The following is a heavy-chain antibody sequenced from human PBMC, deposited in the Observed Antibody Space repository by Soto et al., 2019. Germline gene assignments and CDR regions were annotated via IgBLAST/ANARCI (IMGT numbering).Heavy chain of an antibody. V-gene: IGHV1-69*13. CDR1: GGTFSSYA. D-gene: IGHD3-22*01. CDR3: ARDGGYYDSSGYPYNWFDP. J-gene: IGHJ5*02. Sequence: ASVKVSCKASGGTFSSYAISWVRQAPGQGLEWMGGIIPIFGTANYAQKFQGRVTITADESTSTAYMELSSLRSEDTAVYYCARDGGYYDSSGYPYNWFDPWGQGTLVTVSS. CDR2: IIPIFGTA.